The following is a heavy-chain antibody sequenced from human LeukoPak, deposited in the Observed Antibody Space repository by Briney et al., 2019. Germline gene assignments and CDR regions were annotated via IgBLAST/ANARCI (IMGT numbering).Heavy chain of an antibody. CDR1: GDSISSGSYY. D-gene: IGHD1-26*01. V-gene: IGHV4-61*02. J-gene: IGHJ5*02. Sequence: SETLSLTCTVSGDSISSGSYYWSWIRQPAGEGLEWIGRIYSSGRTHYSPSLKSRVAISVDTSKNRFSLRLSSVTAADTAVYYCARDLGGCYSSETWFDPWGQGTLVTVSS. CDR3: ARDLGGCYSSETWFDP. CDR2: IYSSGRT.